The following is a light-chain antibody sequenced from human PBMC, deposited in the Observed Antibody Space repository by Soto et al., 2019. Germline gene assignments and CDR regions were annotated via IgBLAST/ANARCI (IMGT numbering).Light chain of an antibody. V-gene: IGKV3-15*01. CDR2: GAS. J-gene: IGKJ1*01. Sequence: EVVVTHSPATLSVCPWERATLSCRASESVIRNLAWFQQKPGQAPRLLIYGASTRAPGVPDRFSGSGSGTEFTLTISSLQSEDFGLYYCQQYYYWPRLFGQGTKVDIK. CDR3: QQYYYWPRL. CDR1: ESVIRN.